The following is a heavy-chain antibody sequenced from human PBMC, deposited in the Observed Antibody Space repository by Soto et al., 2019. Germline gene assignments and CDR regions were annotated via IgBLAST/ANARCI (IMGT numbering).Heavy chain of an antibody. CDR1: EFPFDPYV. CDR2: IRSNTAVT. CDR3: AKASDGGWPYYFDS. V-gene: IGHV3-23*01. D-gene: IGHD2-15*01. J-gene: IGHJ4*02. Sequence: GGSLRLSCVASEFPFDPYVMAWVRTAPGKGLEWVAAIRSNTAVTHYADSMRDRLTISRVNSANTIFLQMNSLRVEDSAVYFCAKASDGGWPYYFDSWGQGALVTVSS.